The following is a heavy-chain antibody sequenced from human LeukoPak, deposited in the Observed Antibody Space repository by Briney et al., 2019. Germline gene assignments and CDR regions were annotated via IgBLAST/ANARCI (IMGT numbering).Heavy chain of an antibody. J-gene: IGHJ5*02. CDR2: ISSSSSYI. CDR3: ASLGYCSSTSCYESP. CDR1: GFTFSSYS. V-gene: IGHV3-21*01. D-gene: IGHD2-2*01. Sequence: PGGSLRLSCAASGFTFSSYSMNWVRQAPGKGLEWVSSISSSSSYIYYEDSVKGRFTISRDNAKNSLYLQMNSLRAEDTAVYYCASLGYCSSTSCYESPWGQGTLVTVSS.